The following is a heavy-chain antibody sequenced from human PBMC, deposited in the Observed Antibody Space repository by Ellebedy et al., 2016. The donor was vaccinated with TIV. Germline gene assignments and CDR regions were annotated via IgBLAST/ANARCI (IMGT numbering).Heavy chain of an antibody. CDR1: GFTFSSYA. Sequence: GESLKISCAASGFTFSSYAMSWLRQAPGKGLEWVSTISNTGSRTYYADSVEGRFIISRDNSKKTLYLQMNSLRAEDTAVYYCAKDPSIAARNWFDPWGQGTLVTVSS. V-gene: IGHV3-23*01. J-gene: IGHJ5*02. CDR3: AKDPSIAARNWFDP. CDR2: ISNTGSRT. D-gene: IGHD6-6*01.